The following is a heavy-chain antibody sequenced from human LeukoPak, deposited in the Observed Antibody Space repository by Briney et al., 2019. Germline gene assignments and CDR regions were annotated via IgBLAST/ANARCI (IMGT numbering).Heavy chain of an antibody. CDR1: GVSIITSNSY. D-gene: IGHD3/OR15-3a*01. Sequence: SETLSLTCTFSGVSIITSNSYWGWIRQPPGKGLEWIGSIYYTGNTYYNASLKSQVSISIDTSKNQFSLRLTSVTAADTAVYFCARQTGSGLFILPGGQGTLVTVSS. CDR2: IYYTGNT. CDR3: ARQTGSGLFILP. J-gene: IGHJ4*02. V-gene: IGHV4-39*01.